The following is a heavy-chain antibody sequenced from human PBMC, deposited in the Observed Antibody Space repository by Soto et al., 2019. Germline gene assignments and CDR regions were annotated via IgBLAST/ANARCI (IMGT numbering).Heavy chain of an antibody. CDR2: IISSSSYI. Sequence: GSLSLSGSASGGTFSSDRLNWVRQAPKKGLEWVSSIISSSSYINYGDSGKGRCTSSTDNAKNSLYLQMNSLRAEDTAVYYCAKDPNRRDGYNFPYYYYYGMDVWGQGTTVTVSS. CDR3: AKDPNRRDGYNFPYYYYYGMDV. D-gene: IGHD5-12*01. J-gene: IGHJ6*02. V-gene: IGHV3-21*01. CDR1: GGTFSSDR.